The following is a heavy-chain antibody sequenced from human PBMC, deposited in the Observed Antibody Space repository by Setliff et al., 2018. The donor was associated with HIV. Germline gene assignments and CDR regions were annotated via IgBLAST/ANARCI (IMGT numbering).Heavy chain of an antibody. CDR2: IRYDATDK. Sequence: GGSLRLSCAASGFTFSRYGMHWVRQAPGKGLEWVAFIRYDATDKYYAESVRGRFTISRDYSRNTLYLQMNSLRAEDSAVYYCAKDPNSSWHVGFYNYGMDVWGQGTAVTVSS. V-gene: IGHV3-30*02. CDR3: AKDPNSSWHVGFYNYGMDV. D-gene: IGHD6-13*01. CDR1: GFTFSRYG. J-gene: IGHJ6*02.